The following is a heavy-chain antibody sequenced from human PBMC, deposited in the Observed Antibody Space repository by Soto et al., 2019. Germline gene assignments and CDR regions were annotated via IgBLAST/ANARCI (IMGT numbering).Heavy chain of an antibody. J-gene: IGHJ5*02. CDR2: ISGGGAGI. D-gene: IGHD4-17*01. CDR1: GFTFSSYA. CDR3: AKDAVAGDGVWLAHA. V-gene: IGHV3-23*01. Sequence: EVQLLESGGGLVQPGGSLRLSCAASGFTFSSYAMSWVRQAPGKGLEWVSAISGGGAGIYYADSVRGRFTISRDNSAYAVYLQMNNLRVEDTAVYYCAKDAVAGDGVWLAHAWGRGTAVTVSS.